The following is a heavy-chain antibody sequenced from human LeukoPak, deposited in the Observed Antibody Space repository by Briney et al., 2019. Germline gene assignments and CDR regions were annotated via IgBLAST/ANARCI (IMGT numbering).Heavy chain of an antibody. V-gene: IGHV3-23*01. CDR3: AKLLLG. CDR2: MTEGGAT. Sequence: PGGSLRLSCAASGFTLSSSAMSWVRQAPGKGLEWVSVMTEGGATYYADSVRGRFIISRDNSKNMVYLQMNSLRVDDTAVYYCAKLLLGWGQGTLVTVSS. D-gene: IGHD3-22*01. J-gene: IGHJ4*02. CDR1: GFTLSSSA.